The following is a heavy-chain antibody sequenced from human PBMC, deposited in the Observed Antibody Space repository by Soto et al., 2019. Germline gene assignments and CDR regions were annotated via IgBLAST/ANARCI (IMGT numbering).Heavy chain of an antibody. D-gene: IGHD3-22*01. V-gene: IGHV1-2*04. CDR3: ARMYYYDSSGYLNNWFDP. Sequence: ASVKVSCKASGYTFTGYYMHWVRQAPGQGLEWMGWINPNSGSTNYAQKFQGWVTMTRDTSISTAYMELRRLRSDDTAVYYCARMYYYDSSGYLNNWFDPWGQGTLVTVSS. CDR1: GYTFTGYY. CDR2: INPNSGST. J-gene: IGHJ5*02.